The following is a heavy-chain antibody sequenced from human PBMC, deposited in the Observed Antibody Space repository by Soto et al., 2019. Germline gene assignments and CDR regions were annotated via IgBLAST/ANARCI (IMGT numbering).Heavy chain of an antibody. J-gene: IGHJ4*02. Sequence: QVQLVESGGGVVQPGRSLRLSCAPSGFTFSSDAMHWVRQAPGKGLEWVAVISYDGSNKYYADSVKGRFTISRDNSKNTLYLQMNNLRAEDTAVYYCARGAMVVAATPQRSWGQGTLVTVSS. CDR1: GFTFSSDA. CDR2: ISYDGSNK. V-gene: IGHV3-30-3*01. CDR3: ARGAMVVAATPQRS. D-gene: IGHD2-15*01.